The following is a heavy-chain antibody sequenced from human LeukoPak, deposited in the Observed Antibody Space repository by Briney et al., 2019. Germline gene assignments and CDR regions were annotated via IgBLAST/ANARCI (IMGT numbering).Heavy chain of an antibody. Sequence: PSETLSLTCTVSGYSISSGYYWGWIRQPPGKGLEWIGRIYHSGSTYYNPSLKSRVTISVDTSKNQFSLKLSSVTAADTAVYYCARGSGYSYERGSPNYYYYYYMDVWGKGTTVTISS. CDR3: ARGSGYSYERGSPNYYYYYYMDV. D-gene: IGHD5-18*01. V-gene: IGHV4-38-2*02. J-gene: IGHJ6*03. CDR2: IYHSGST. CDR1: GYSISSGYY.